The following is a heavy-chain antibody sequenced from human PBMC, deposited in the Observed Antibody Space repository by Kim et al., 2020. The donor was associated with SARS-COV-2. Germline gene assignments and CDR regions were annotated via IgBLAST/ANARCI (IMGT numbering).Heavy chain of an antibody. D-gene: IGHD2-21*02. CDR1: GFTFGDYA. V-gene: IGHV3-49*03. J-gene: IGHJ4*02. Sequence: GGSLRLSCTVSGFTFGDYAMTWFRQAPGKGLEWVGFIRGKAHGETTHYAASVQCRFTISIDDTRKIAYLQMNSLKTEDTAVYYCSSYMNTWTAFDYWGQGTLVTVSS. CDR3: SSYMNTWTAFDY. CDR2: IRGKAHGETT.